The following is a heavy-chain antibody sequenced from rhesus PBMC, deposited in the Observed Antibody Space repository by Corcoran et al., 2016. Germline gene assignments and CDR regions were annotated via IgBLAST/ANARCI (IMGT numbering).Heavy chain of an antibody. J-gene: IGHJ4*01. V-gene: IGHV4-127*01. CDR3: ARGRALARGGNYFDY. D-gene: IGHD2-2*01. CDR2: SGGSSGST. Sequence: QVQLQESGPGLVKPSETLSLTCAVSGYSISSGFGWSWIRQPPGKGLEWIGYSGGSSGSTTYNPSLKSRVTISKDTSKNQFSLKLSSVTAADTAVYYCARGRALARGGNYFDYWGQGVLVTVSS. CDR1: GYSISSGFG.